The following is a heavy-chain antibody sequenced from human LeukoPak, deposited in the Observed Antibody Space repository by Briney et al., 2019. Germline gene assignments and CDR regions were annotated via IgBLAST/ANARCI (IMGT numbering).Heavy chain of an antibody. J-gene: IGHJ4*02. CDR3: AKDLAGSGSYSFDY. V-gene: IGHV3-23*01. D-gene: IGHD1-26*01. CDR2: ISGSGGST. CDR1: GFNFSSYA. Sequence: GGSLRLSCAAFGFNFSSYAMNWVRQAPGRGLEWVSAISGSGGSTYYADSVKGRFTISRDNSKNTLYLQMNSLRAEDTAVYYCAKDLAGSGSYSFDYWGQGTLVTVSS.